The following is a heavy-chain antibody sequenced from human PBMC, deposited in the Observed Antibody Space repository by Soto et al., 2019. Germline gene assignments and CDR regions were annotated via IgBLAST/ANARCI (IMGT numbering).Heavy chain of an antibody. D-gene: IGHD3-3*01. V-gene: IGHV1-58*01. J-gene: IGHJ6*02. CDR3: AAGLGGSGELGV. CDR2: IVVGSGNT. CDR1: GFTFTSSA. Sequence: QRQLVQSGPEVKKPGTSVKVSCKASGFTFTSSAVQWVRQARGQRLEWIGWIVVGSGNTNYAQKFQERVTITRDMSTSTAYMELSSLRSEDTAVYYCAAGLGGSGELGVWGQGTTVTVSS.